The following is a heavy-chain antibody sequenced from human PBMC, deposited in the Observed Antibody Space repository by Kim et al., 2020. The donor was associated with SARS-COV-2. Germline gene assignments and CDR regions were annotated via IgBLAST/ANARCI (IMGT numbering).Heavy chain of an antibody. D-gene: IGHD5-12*01. Sequence: ASVKVSCKASGDTFSKYEINWVRQATGQGLEWLGWMSPKSGNSGCAQKFHDRVTMTRDVATSEVYLELSSLRSEDTAVYYCVRATSGYDGYYYYYMDVWGRGTSVTVSS. CDR2: MSPKSGNS. CDR3: VRATSGYDGYYYYYMDV. CDR1: GDTFSKYE. J-gene: IGHJ6*03. V-gene: IGHV1-8*01.